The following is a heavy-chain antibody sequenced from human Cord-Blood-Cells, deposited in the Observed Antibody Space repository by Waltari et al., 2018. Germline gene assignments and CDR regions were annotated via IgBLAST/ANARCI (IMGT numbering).Heavy chain of an antibody. Sequence: QVQLVQSGAEVKKPGASVKVSCKASGYTFTGYYMHWVRQAPGQGLEWMGWMNPISGGTNYAQKLQGRVTMTRDKSISTACMELSRLRSDDTAVYYCARLGRSSLYYCHYWGQGTLVTVSS. CDR2: MNPISGGT. D-gene: IGHD6-6*01. J-gene: IGHJ4*02. V-gene: IGHV1-2*02. CDR1: GYTFTGYY. CDR3: ARLGRSSLYYCHY.